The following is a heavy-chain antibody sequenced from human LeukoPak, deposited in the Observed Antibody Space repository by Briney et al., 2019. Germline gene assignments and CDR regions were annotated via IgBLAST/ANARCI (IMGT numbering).Heavy chain of an antibody. CDR1: GFTFSSYG. Sequence: GGSLRLSCAASGFTFSSYGMHWVRQAPGKGLGWVAVIWYDGSNKYYADSVKGRFTISRDNSKNTLYLQMNSLRAEDTAVYYCARDSGSSSWYYFDYWGQGTLVTVSS. CDR3: ARDSGSSSWYYFDY. CDR2: IWYDGSNK. J-gene: IGHJ4*02. V-gene: IGHV3-33*01. D-gene: IGHD6-13*01.